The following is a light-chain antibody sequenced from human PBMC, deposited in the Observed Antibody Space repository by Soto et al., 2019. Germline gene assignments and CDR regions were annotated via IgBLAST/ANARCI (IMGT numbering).Light chain of an antibody. Sequence: EIVLTQSPGTLSLSPGERATLSCRASQSVSSSYLAWYQQKPGQAPRLLIYGASSRATGIPDRFSGSGSGTDFTLTISRLEPEDFAVYYCQQYAISPTFGQGTKVDIK. CDR2: GAS. J-gene: IGKJ1*01. V-gene: IGKV3-20*01. CDR3: QQYAISPT. CDR1: QSVSSSY.